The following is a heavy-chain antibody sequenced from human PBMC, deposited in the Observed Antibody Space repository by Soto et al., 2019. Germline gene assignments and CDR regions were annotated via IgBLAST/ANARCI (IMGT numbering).Heavy chain of an antibody. CDR2: IIPILGIA. V-gene: IGHV1-69*08. CDR1: GGTFSSYT. Sequence: QVQLVQSGAEVKKPGSSVKVSCKASGGTFSSYTISWVRQAPGQGLEWMGRIIPILGIANYAQKFQGRVTITADKSTSKGYMELRRLRSEDTAVYYCARDRPFGSGIYYLDYWGQGTLVTDSS. J-gene: IGHJ4*02. D-gene: IGHD3-10*01. CDR3: ARDRPFGSGIYYLDY.